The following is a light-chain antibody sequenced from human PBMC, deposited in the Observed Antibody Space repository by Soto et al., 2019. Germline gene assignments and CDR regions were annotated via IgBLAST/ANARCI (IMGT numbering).Light chain of an antibody. J-gene: IGKJ4*01. V-gene: IGKV1-39*01. CDR3: QQNFSPFVT. CDR1: ETITDF. Sequence: DIQMTQSPPSLSASVGDRVTITCRASETITDFLNWYQLKPGKAPKLLIYSASNLQPGVPSRFSGSGYGTDFTLTLIGLQHEDSATYYCQQNFSPFVTFGAGTKLEV. CDR2: SAS.